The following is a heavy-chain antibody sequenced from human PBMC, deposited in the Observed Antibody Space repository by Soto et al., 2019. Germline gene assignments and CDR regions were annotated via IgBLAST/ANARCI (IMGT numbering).Heavy chain of an antibody. D-gene: IGHD6-6*01. CDR1: GFTFSNAW. J-gene: IGHJ4*02. Sequence: PGGSLRLSCAASGFTFSNAWMSWVRQAPGKGLEWVGRIKSKTDGGTTDYAAPVKGRFTISRDDSKNTLYLQMNSLKTEDTAVYYCTTEKYSSFSFDYWGQGTLVTVSS. V-gene: IGHV3-15*01. CDR3: TTEKYSSFSFDY. CDR2: IKSKTDGGTT.